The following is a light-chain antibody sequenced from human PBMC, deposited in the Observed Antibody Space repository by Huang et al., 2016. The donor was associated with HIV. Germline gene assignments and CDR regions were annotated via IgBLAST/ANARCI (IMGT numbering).Light chain of an antibody. V-gene: IGKV3-11*01. CDR1: QSVGSY. Sequence: EIILTQSQATLSWYPWEIDTLSCRASQSVGSYLAWYQQKPCQAPRLLIYDASNRATGIPARFSGGGSGTDFTLTIRGLEPDDFAVYFCQQRSNRTPTTFGQGTKVE. CDR2: DAS. J-gene: IGKJ1*01. CDR3: QQRSNRTPTT.